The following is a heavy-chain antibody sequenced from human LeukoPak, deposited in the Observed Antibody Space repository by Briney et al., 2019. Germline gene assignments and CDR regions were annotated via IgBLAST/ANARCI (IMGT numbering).Heavy chain of an antibody. D-gene: IGHD6-19*01. CDR3: ARGTVAGTLVDY. CDR2: INPNSGGT. J-gene: IGHJ4*02. CDR1: GYTFTGYY. V-gene: IGHV1-2*02. Sequence: ASVKVSCKASGYTFTGYYMHWVRQAPGQGLEWMGWINPNSGGTNYAQKFQGRVTMTRDTSISTAYMELSRLRPDDTAVYYCARGTVAGTLVDYWGQGTLVTVSS.